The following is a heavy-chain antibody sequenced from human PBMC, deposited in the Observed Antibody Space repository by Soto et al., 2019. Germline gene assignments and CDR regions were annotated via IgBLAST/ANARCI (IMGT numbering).Heavy chain of an antibody. CDR1: GGSISSYY. D-gene: IGHD4-4*01. J-gene: IGHJ2*01. V-gene: IGHV4-59*01. CDR2: IYYSGSP. CDR3: AGGRDDYKGWHLYL. Sequence: SETLSLTCTVSGGSISSYYWSWIRQPPGKGLEWIGYIYYSGSPNYSPSLESRVTISEDTSQNQFSLKLSSVTAADTAIYYCAGGRDDYKGWHLYLWGRGTLVTVSS.